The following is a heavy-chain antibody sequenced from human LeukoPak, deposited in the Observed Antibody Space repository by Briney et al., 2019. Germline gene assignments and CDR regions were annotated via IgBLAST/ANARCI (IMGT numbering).Heavy chain of an antibody. Sequence: GGSLRLSCAASGFTFNTYWMHWVRQAPGKGLVWVSRINSDGSSTSYADSVKGRFTISRDNGKNMLYLQMNSLRAEDTAVYYCARESSEAVVFDYWGQGTLVTVSS. CDR1: GFTFNTYW. CDR3: ARESSEAVVFDY. D-gene: IGHD6-19*01. CDR2: INSDGSST. J-gene: IGHJ4*02. V-gene: IGHV3-74*01.